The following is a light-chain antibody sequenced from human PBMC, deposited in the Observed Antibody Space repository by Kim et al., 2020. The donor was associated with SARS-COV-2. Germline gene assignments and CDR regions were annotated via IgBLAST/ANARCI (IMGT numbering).Light chain of an antibody. V-gene: IGLV3-21*04. CDR3: QVWDSSSDHLWV. CDR1: NIGSKS. CDR2: YDS. J-gene: IGLJ3*02. Sequence: PGKTARITCGGNNIGSKSVHWYQQKPGQAPVLVIYYDSDRPSGIPERFSGSNSGNTATLTISRVEAGDEVDYYCQVWDSSSDHLWVFGGGTKLTVL.